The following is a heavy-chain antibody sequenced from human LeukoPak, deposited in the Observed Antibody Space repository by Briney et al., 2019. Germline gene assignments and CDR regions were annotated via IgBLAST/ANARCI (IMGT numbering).Heavy chain of an antibody. CDR1: GYTFTSYD. Sequence: ASVKVSCKASGYTFTSYDTNWVRHATGQGLEWMGWMSPNSGDTGYAQKFQGRVTMTRDTSISTAFMELTSLRSEDTAVYYCARGPPNWGFDFWGQGALVTVSS. V-gene: IGHV1-8*01. CDR2: MSPNSGDT. J-gene: IGHJ4*02. CDR3: ARGPPNWGFDF. D-gene: IGHD7-27*01.